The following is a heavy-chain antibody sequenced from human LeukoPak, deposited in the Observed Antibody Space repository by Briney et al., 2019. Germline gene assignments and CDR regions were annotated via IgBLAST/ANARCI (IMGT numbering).Heavy chain of an antibody. Sequence: GGSLRLSCAASGFTFSSYAMSWVRQAPGKGLEWVSGITATGGTTYYADSVKGRFTISNDSSKNTVSLQMNSLRADDTAIYYCAKHWRGPYRPADYWGQGTLVTVSS. CDR2: ITATGGTT. CDR3: AKHWRGPYRPADY. D-gene: IGHD1-1*01. CDR1: GFTFSSYA. V-gene: IGHV3-23*01. J-gene: IGHJ4*02.